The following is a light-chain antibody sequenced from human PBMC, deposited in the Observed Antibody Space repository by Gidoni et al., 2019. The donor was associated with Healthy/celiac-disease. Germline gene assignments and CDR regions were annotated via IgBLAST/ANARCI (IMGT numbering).Light chain of an antibody. CDR1: SSDVGGYNY. CDR3: SSYTSSSTLGV. J-gene: IGLJ1*01. Sequence: QSALTQPASVSGSPGQSITISCTGTSSDVGGYNYVSWYQQHPGKAPKPMIYEVSNRPSGVPDRFSGSKSGNTASLTISGLQAEDEADYYCSSYTSSSTLGVFGTGTKVTVL. CDR2: EVS. V-gene: IGLV2-14*01.